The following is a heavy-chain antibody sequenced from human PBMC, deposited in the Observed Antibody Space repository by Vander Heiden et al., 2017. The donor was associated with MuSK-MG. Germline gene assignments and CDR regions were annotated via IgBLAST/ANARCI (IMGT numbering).Heavy chain of an antibody. D-gene: IGHD2-2*01. J-gene: IGHJ6*02. V-gene: IGHV3-74*01. CDR2: INSDETTS. CDR3: ARGLHQLLFGYNYYATDV. Sequence: EVQLVESGGGLVQPGESLRLSCAASGFTFSIYWMHWVRQAPGKGLVWVSRINSDETTSNYADSVKGRFTIAGDNAKNTLYLQMNGLRAEDTAVYYCARGLHQLLFGYNYYATDVWGQGTTVTVSS. CDR1: GFTFSIYW.